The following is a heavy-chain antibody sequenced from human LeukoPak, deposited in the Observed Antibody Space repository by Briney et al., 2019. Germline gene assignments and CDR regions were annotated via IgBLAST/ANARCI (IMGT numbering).Heavy chain of an antibody. CDR3: ARDSQYSSSPEDY. CDR1: GFTFSSYW. V-gene: IGHV3-7*01. D-gene: IGHD6-6*01. CDR2: IKQDGSEK. J-gene: IGHJ4*02. Sequence: QPGGSLRLSCAASGFTFSSYWMSWVRQAPGKGLEWVANIKQDGSEKYYVDSVKGRFTISRDNAKNSLYLQMNSLRAEDTAVYYCARDSQYSSSPEDYWGQGTLVTVSS.